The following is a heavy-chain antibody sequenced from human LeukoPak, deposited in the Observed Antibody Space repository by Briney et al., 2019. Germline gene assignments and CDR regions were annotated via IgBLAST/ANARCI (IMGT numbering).Heavy chain of an antibody. CDR2: ISWNSGSI. J-gene: IGHJ4*02. D-gene: IGHD3-22*01. CDR1: GFTFDDYA. Sequence: GGSLRLSCAASGFTFDDYAMHWVRQAPGKGLEWVSGISWNSGSIGYADSVKGRFTISRDNAKNSLYLQMNSLRAEDTAVYYCARDLGATMIVVVLAPGFDYWGQGTLVTVSS. CDR3: ARDLGATMIVVVLAPGFDY. V-gene: IGHV3-9*01.